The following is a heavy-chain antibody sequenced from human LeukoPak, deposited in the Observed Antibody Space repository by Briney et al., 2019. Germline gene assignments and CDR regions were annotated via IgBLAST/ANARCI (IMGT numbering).Heavy chain of an antibody. Sequence: GSSVKVSCKASGGTFSSYAISWVRQAPGQGLEWMGGIIPILGTANYAQKFQGRVTITADESTSTAYMELSSLRSEDTAVYYCARAVGWELYHFDYWGQGTLVTVSS. D-gene: IGHD1-26*01. CDR3: ARAVGWELYHFDY. CDR1: GGTFSSYA. CDR2: IIPILGTA. V-gene: IGHV1-69*01. J-gene: IGHJ4*02.